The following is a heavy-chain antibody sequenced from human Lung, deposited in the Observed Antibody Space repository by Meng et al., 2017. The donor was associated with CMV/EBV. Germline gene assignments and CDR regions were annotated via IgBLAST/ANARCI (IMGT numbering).Heavy chain of an antibody. CDR3: ARVTEYGGNCFDS. D-gene: IGHD4/OR15-4a*01. V-gene: IGHV4-4*02. CDR1: GTSISKSNW. J-gene: IGHJ4*02. Sequence: AVSGTSISKSNWWSWVRQPPGKGLEWIGEVYHSGYTNYNPSLKSRVTMSVDRSKNQFSLKLSSVTAADTAVYYCARVTEYGGNCFDSWGQGTLVTVSS. CDR2: VYHSGYT.